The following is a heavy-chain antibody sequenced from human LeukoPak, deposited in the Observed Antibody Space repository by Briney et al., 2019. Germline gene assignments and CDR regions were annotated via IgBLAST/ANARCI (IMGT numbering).Heavy chain of an antibody. D-gene: IGHD5-12*01. CDR3: ARGGYSGYDWVDY. CDR2: ISSSSSYT. Sequence: GGSLRLSRAASGFTFSDYYMSWIRQAPGKGLEWVSYISSSSSYTNYADSVKGRFTISRDNAKNSLYLQMNSLRAEDTAVYYCARGGYSGYDWVDYWGQGTLVTVSS. J-gene: IGHJ4*02. V-gene: IGHV3-11*05. CDR1: GFTFSDYY.